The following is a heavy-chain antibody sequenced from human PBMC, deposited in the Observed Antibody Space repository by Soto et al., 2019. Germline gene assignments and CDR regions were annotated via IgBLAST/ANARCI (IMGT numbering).Heavy chain of an antibody. J-gene: IGHJ5*02. CDR2: ISHTGTT. D-gene: IGHD3-10*02. CDR1: GGSLSGSH. CDR3: AKEQLYIRGVIHNWFDP. V-gene: IGHV4-34*01. Sequence: SETLSLTCAVSGGSLSGSHWSWIRQPPGKGPEWIGEISHTGTTSYNPSLKGRVTISVATSKSQYSLKLTSVTAADTAVYYCAKEQLYIRGVIHNWFDPWGQGTLVTVSS.